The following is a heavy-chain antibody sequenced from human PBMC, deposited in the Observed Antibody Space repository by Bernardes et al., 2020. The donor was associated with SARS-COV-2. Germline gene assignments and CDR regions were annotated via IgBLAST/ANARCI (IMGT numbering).Heavy chain of an antibody. CDR1: GGSISSSNYY. V-gene: IGHV4-39*01. D-gene: IGHD6-19*01. CDR3: ARHLYDSSGYYYYGMDV. CDR2: LYYSGNT. Sequence: SETLSLTCTVSGGSISSSNYYWGWIRQPPGKGLEWIGSLYYSGNTYYNPSLKSRVTISVDTSKTQFSLKLSSVTAADTAVYYCARHLYDSSGYYYYGMDVWGQGTTVTVSS. J-gene: IGHJ6*02.